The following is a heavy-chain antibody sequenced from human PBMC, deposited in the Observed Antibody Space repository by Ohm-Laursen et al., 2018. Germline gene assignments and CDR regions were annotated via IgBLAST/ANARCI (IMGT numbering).Heavy chain of an antibody. CDR1: GGSISSYF. CDR3: ARGLWWFDP. Sequence: PSQTLSLTCAVSGGSISSYFWGWIRQPPGKGLEWIGTIYHSGSTYYNPSLKSRVTISVDTSKNQFSLKLSSVTAADTALYYCARGLWWFDPWGQGTLVTVSS. J-gene: IGHJ5*02. V-gene: IGHV4-38-2*01. CDR2: IYHSGST.